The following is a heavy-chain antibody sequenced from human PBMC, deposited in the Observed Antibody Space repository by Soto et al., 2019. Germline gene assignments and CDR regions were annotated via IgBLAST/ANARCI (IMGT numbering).Heavy chain of an antibody. V-gene: IGHV3-21*01. J-gene: IGHJ6*02. CDR1: GFTFSTYS. CDR3: ARYDSSGYYWPYYYYGMDV. Sequence: EVQLVESGGGLVKPGGSLRLSCAASGFTFSTYSMNLVRQAPGKGLEWVSSISSSISYIYYSDSVKGRFTISRDNAKNSLYLQMNSLRAEDTAVYYCARYDSSGYYWPYYYYGMDVWGQGTTVTVSS. CDR2: ISSSISYI. D-gene: IGHD3-22*01.